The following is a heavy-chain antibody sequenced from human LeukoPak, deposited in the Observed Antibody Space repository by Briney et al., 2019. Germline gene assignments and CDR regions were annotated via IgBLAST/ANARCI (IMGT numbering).Heavy chain of an antibody. J-gene: IGHJ4*02. CDR1: GFTFSSYW. CDR2: IKQDGSEK. V-gene: IGHV3-7*01. CDR3: ARALVGAIDFDY. D-gene: IGHD1-26*01. Sequence: GGSLRLSCAASGFTFSSYWTSWVRQAPGKGLEWVANIKQDGSEKYYVDSVKGRFTISRDNAKNSLYLQMNSLRAEDTAVYYCARALVGAIDFDYWGQGTLVTVSS.